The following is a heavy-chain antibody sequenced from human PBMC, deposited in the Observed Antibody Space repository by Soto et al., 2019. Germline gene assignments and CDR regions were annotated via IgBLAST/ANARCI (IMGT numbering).Heavy chain of an antibody. V-gene: IGHV4-39*01. CDR1: GGSVSSRSYY. CDR3: GRLEGLATISYYFDY. D-gene: IGHD3-9*01. CDR2: VYYSGST. J-gene: IGHJ4*02. Sequence: PSETLSLTCTVSGGSVSSRSYYWGWVRQPPGKGLEWIGSVYYSGSTYYNPSLECRVTISVDKSKNQFSLKLMSLSAADTAVYYCGRLEGLATISYYFDYWGQGALVTVSS.